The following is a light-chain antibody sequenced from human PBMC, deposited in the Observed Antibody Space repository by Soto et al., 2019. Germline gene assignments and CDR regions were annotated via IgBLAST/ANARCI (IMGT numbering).Light chain of an antibody. CDR3: HQYNNQGFT. Sequence: DIQMTQSPSTLSASVGDRVTITCRASQSISSWLAWYQQKPGKAPKLLIYDASSLEGGVPSRFRRSGSGTEFTLTFSSLQPDDFATYYCHQYNNQGFTFGPANKVDIK. CDR1: QSISSW. J-gene: IGKJ3*01. V-gene: IGKV1-5*01. CDR2: DAS.